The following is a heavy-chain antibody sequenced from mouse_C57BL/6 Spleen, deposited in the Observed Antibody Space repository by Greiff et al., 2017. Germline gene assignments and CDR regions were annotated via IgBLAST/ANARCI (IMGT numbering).Heavy chain of an antibody. CDR1: GYTFTSYT. V-gene: IGHV1-4*01. Sequence: QVQLQQSGAELARPGASVKMSCKASGYTFTSYTMHWVKQRPGQGLEWIGYINPSSGYTKYNQKFKDKATLTADKSSSTAYMQLSSLTSEDSAVYYCARGNYGSSGPYFDYWGQGTTLTVSS. J-gene: IGHJ2*01. CDR2: INPSSGYT. CDR3: ARGNYGSSGPYFDY. D-gene: IGHD1-1*01.